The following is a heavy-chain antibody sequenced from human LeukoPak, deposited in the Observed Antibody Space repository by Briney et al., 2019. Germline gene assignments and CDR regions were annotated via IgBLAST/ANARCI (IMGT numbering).Heavy chain of an antibody. V-gene: IGHV4-59*01. CDR1: GGSISSYY. J-gene: IGHJ3*02. CDR2: IYYSGST. D-gene: IGHD3-22*01. Sequence: SETLSLTCTVSGGSISSYYWSWIRQPPGKGLEWIGYIYYSGSTNYNPSIKSRVTISVDTSKNQFSLKLSSVTAADTAVYYCARDRPHENYYDSSGYYLGVGAFDIWGQGTMGTVSS. CDR3: ARDRPHENYYDSSGYYLGVGAFDI.